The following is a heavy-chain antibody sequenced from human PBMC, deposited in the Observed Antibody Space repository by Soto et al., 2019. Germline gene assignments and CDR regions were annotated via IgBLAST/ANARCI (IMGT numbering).Heavy chain of an antibody. D-gene: IGHD5-18*01. CDR2: IIPIFGTA. Sequence: ASVKVSCKASGGTFSSYAISWVRQAPGQGLEWMGGIIPIFGTANYAQKFQGRVTITADESTSTAYMELSSLRSEDTAVYYCARISDTAMVTGYFDYWGQGTLVTVSS. CDR1: GGTFSSYA. J-gene: IGHJ4*02. CDR3: ARISDTAMVTGYFDY. V-gene: IGHV1-69*13.